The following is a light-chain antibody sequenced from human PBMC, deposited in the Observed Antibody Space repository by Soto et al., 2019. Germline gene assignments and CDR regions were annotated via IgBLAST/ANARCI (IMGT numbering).Light chain of an antibody. CDR2: SDN. CDR3: ATRDDSLNGYV. J-gene: IGLJ1*01. V-gene: IGLV1-44*01. Sequence: QSVLTQPPSAPGTPGQRVTISCSGSSSNIGGNAVNWYQQLPGTAPKLLIYSDNQRPSGVPDRFSGSKSGTSASLAISGLQSEDEADYYCATRDDSLNGYVFATGTKVTVL. CDR1: SSNIGGNA.